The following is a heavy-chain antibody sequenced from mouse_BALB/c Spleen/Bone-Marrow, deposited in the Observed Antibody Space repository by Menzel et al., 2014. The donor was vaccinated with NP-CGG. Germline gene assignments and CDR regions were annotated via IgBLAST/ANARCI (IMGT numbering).Heavy chain of an antibody. Sequence: VMLVESGPGLVAPSQSLSITCTVSGFSLISYGVHWVRQPPGKGLEWLGVIWAGGGTNYNSALMSRLSISKDNSKSQVFLKMNSLQTDDAAMYYCARSSSPYYYAMDYWGQGTSVTVSS. CDR1: GFSLISYG. CDR2: IWAGGGT. V-gene: IGHV2-9*02. CDR3: ARSSSPYYYAMDY. J-gene: IGHJ4*01. D-gene: IGHD1-1*01.